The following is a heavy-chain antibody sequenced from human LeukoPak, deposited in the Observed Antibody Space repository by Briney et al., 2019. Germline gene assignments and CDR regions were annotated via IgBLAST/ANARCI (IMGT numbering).Heavy chain of an antibody. CDR2: ISSSSSYI. D-gene: IGHD1-26*01. Sequence: PGGSLRLSCAASGFTFSSYSMNWVRQAPGKGLEWVSSISSSSSYIYYADSVKGRFTISRDNAKNSLYLQTNSLRAEDTAVYYCARDPYNGNYGDYYYYYMDVWGKGTTVTISS. CDR1: GFTFSSYS. CDR3: ARDPYNGNYGDYYYYYMDV. J-gene: IGHJ6*03. V-gene: IGHV3-21*01.